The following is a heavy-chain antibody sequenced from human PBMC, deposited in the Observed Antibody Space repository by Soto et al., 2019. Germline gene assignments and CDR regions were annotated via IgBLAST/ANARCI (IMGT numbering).Heavy chain of an antibody. J-gene: IGHJ4*02. CDR1: GGSISSSSYY. V-gene: IGHV4-39*01. Sequence: SETLSLTCTVSGGSISSSSYYWGWIRQPPGKGLEWIGSIYYSGSTYYNPSLKSRVTISVDTSKNQFSLKLSSVPAADTAVYYCARRIIAAALDYFDYWGQGTLVTVSS. D-gene: IGHD6-13*01. CDR3: ARRIIAAALDYFDY. CDR2: IYYSGST.